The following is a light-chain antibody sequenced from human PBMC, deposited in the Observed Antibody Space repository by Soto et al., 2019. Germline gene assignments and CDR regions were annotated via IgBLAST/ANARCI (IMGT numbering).Light chain of an antibody. CDR2: GAS. CDR3: QQYITSPPMYT. J-gene: IGKJ2*01. V-gene: IGKV3-20*01. Sequence: ETVLTQSPGTLSLSPGERATLSCRASQSVSSRYLAWYQQKPGQAPRLLIYGASSRATGIPDRFSGSGSGTDFTLTISRLEPEDFAVYYCQQYITSPPMYTFGQGTKLEIK. CDR1: QSVSSRY.